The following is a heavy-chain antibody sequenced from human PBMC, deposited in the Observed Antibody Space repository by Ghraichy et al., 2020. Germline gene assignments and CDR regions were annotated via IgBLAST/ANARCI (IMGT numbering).Heavy chain of an antibody. Sequence: RGSLRLSCAASGFTVSSNYMSWVRQAPGKGLEWVSVIYSGGSTYYADSVKGRFTISRDNSKNTLYLQMNSLRAEDTAVYYCARKSPYGSGRSLDYWGQGTLVTVSS. J-gene: IGHJ4*02. CDR3: ARKSPYGSGRSLDY. D-gene: IGHD3-10*01. CDR1: GFTVSSNY. CDR2: IYSGGST. V-gene: IGHV3-53*01.